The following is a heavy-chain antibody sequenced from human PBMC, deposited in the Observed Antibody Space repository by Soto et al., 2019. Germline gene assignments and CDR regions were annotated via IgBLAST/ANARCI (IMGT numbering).Heavy chain of an antibody. V-gene: IGHV5-51*01. CDR3: ARAQKDPARAHHAFDL. CDR2: IYPGDSDT. Sequence: PGESLKISCKASGYIFTSHWIGWVRQMPGKGLEWLGIIYPGDSDTRYSPSFQGQVTISADKSITTAYLQWSSLKASDTAFYYCARAQKDPARAHHAFDLGAQGPLVTVPS. J-gene: IGHJ3*01. D-gene: IGHD2-15*01. CDR1: GYIFTSHW.